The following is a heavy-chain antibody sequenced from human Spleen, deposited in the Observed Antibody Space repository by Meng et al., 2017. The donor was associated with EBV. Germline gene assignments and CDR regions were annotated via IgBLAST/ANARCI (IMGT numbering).Heavy chain of an antibody. J-gene: IGHJ4*02. Sequence: QEELVQAGGEVTKPVSWVRVSCKASGDTSSSYAVHWVRQAPGQGLEWMGGIIPILGTGNYAEKLKGRVTITADESTRTVYMDLSRLTSEDTAVYYCAREGPDRCLDYWGQGTLVTVSS. D-gene: IGHD2-8*01. CDR3: AREGPDRCLDY. V-gene: IGHV1-69*01. CDR1: GDTSSSYA. CDR2: IIPILGTG.